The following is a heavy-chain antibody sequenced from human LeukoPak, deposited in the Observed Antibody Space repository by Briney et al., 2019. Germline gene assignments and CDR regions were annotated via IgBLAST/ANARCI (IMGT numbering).Heavy chain of an antibody. V-gene: IGHV1-2*02. CDR1: GYTFTGYY. Sequence: ASVKVSCKASGYTFTGYYMHWVRQAPGQGLEWMGWINPNSGGTNYAQKFQGRVTMTRDTSISTAYMELSRLRSDDTAVYYCARDLNGGYGDFQGAFDIWGQGTMVTVSS. J-gene: IGHJ3*02. D-gene: IGHD4-17*01. CDR2: INPNSGGT. CDR3: ARDLNGGYGDFQGAFDI.